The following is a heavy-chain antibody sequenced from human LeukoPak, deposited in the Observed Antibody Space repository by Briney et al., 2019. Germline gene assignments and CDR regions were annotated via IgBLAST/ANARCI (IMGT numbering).Heavy chain of an antibody. J-gene: IGHJ5*02. CDR1: GYTFTSYG. V-gene: IGHV1-24*01. CDR3: ATAVRWFDP. CDR2: FDPEDGET. D-gene: IGHD1-1*01. Sequence: ASVKVSCKASGYTFTSYGISWVRQAPGQGLEWMGGFDPEDGETIYAQKFQGRVTMTEDTSTDTAYMELSSLRSEDTAVYYCATAVRWFDPWGQGTLVTVSS.